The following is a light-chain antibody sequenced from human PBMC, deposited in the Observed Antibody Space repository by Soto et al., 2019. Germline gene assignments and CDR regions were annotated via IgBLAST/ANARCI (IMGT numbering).Light chain of an antibody. CDR1: QSILYSSNNKNY. Sequence: DIVMTQSPDSLAVSLGARATINCQSPQSILYSSNNKNYLAWYQQRPGQPPKLLIYWASTRESGVPDRFSGSGSGTDFTLTNTSLQSEDVAVYYCQIYESIPPSFRRGTKLEIK. CDR3: QIYESIPPS. CDR2: WAS. J-gene: IGKJ4*01. V-gene: IGKV4-1*01.